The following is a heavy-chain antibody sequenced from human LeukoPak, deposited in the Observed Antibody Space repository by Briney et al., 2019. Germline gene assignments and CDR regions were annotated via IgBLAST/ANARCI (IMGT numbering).Heavy chain of an antibody. CDR2: ISPTSSYI. CDR1: GFTFSSFT. CDR3: ARDSPALATSFDY. Sequence: GGSLRLSCAASGFTFSSFTMVWVRQAPGKGLEWVSSISPTSSYIYYADSLKGRSTISRDNAKNSLYLQMNSLRAEDTAVYYCARDSPALATSFDYWGQGTLVTVSS. V-gene: IGHV3-21*01. J-gene: IGHJ4*02. D-gene: IGHD5-12*01.